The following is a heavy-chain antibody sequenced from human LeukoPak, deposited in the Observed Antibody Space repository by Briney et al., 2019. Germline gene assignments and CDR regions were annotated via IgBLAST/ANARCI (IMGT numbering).Heavy chain of an antibody. D-gene: IGHD3-9*01. Sequence: PSETLSLTCTVSGGSISSYYWSWIRQPAGKGLEWIGRIYTSGSTNYNPSLKSRVTMSVDTSKNQFSLKLSSVAAADTAVYYCAREHPAYYDILTGRYYFDYWGQGTLVTVSS. CDR2: IYTSGST. CDR1: GGSISSYY. J-gene: IGHJ4*02. CDR3: AREHPAYYDILTGRYYFDY. V-gene: IGHV4-4*07.